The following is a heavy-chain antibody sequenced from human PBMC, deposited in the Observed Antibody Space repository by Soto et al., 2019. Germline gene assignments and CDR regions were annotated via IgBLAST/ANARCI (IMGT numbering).Heavy chain of an antibody. D-gene: IGHD4-4*01. CDR2: INPNSGGT. V-gene: IGHV1-2*04. J-gene: IGHJ4*02. CDR3: ARVVFCRIRTTATYFVY. Sequence: ASVKVSCKGSGYTFTGYYMHWVRQARGQGLEWMGWINPNSGGTNYAQKFQGWVTMTRDTSISTAYMELSRLRSDDTSVYYCARVVFCRIRTTATYFVYCCQGTLVT. CDR1: GYTFTGYY.